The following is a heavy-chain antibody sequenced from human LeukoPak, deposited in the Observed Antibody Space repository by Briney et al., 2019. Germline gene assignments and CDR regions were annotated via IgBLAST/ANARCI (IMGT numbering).Heavy chain of an antibody. CDR2: LSTGGGDT. CDR3: ARQIGFCSDGTCYFVD. D-gene: IGHD2-15*01. J-gene: IGHJ4*02. V-gene: IGHV3-23*01. CDR1: GLVLSNYA. Sequence: GGSLRLSCTASGLVLSNYATRWVRQAPGKGWEWVSALSTGGGDTYHADSVKGRFTISRGQSKNTLYLQMNSLRDEDMAMYYCARQIGFCSDGTCYFVDWGQRTLVTVSS.